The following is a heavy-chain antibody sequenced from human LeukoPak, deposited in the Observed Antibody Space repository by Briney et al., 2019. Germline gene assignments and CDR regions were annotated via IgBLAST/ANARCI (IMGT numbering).Heavy chain of an antibody. V-gene: IGHV3-7*01. CDR2: IKQDGSTK. J-gene: IGHJ4*02. CDR3: ARDTDGSLDY. D-gene: IGHD1-26*01. CDR1: GFTFTNSW. Sequence: SGGSLRLSCAASGFTFTNSWMAWVRQAPGKGLEWVVNIKQDGSTKHYADSLKGRFTISRDNPKNSLYLQMNSLRADDTAAYYCARDTDGSLDYWGQGILVTVAS.